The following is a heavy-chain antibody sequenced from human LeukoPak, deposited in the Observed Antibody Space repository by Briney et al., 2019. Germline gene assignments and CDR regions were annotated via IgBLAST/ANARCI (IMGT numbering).Heavy chain of an antibody. CDR1: GFTFSSYG. V-gene: IGHV3-30*02. Sequence: GGSLRLSCAASGFTFSSYGMHWVRQAPGKGLEGVAFIRYDGSNRYYADSVKGRFTISRDNSKNTQYLQMNSLRVEDTAVYYCAKDSRRWKAYYYESSGLYYFAYWGQGTLVTVSS. J-gene: IGHJ4*02. CDR3: AKDSRRWKAYYYESSGLYYFAY. D-gene: IGHD3-22*01. CDR2: IRYDGSNR.